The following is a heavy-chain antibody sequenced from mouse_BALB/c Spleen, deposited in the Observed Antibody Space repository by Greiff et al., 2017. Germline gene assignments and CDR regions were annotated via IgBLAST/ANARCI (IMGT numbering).Heavy chain of an antibody. CDR3: ARHYGNFNYFDY. V-gene: IGHV5-12-1*01. J-gene: IGHJ2*01. Sequence: EVKLMESGGGLVKPGGSLKLSCAASGFTFSSYAMSWVRQTPEKRLEWVAYISSGGGSTYYPDTVKGRFTISRDNAKNTLYLQMSSLKSEDTAMYYCARHYGNFNYFDYWGQGTTLTVSS. D-gene: IGHD2-1*01. CDR1: GFTFSSYA. CDR2: ISSGGGST.